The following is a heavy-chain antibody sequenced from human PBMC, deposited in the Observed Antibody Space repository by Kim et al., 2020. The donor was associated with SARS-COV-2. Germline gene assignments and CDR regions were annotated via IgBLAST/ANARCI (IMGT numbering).Heavy chain of an antibody. CDR1: GYTFTGYY. J-gene: IGHJ6*02. CDR2: INPNSGGT. Sequence: ASVKVSCKASGYTFTGYYMHWVRQAPGQGLEWMGWINPNSGGTNYAQKFQGRVTMTRDTSISTAYMELSRLRSDDTAVYYCARDLMLYGRVDTASYGMDVWGQGTTVTVSS. CDR3: ARDLMLYGRVDTASYGMDV. D-gene: IGHD5-18*01. V-gene: IGHV1-2*02.